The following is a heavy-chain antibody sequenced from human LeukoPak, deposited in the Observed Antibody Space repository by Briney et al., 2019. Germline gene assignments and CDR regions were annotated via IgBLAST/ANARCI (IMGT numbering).Heavy chain of an antibody. J-gene: IGHJ4*02. CDR1: GFIFSNYW. CDR2: IHPDGSGK. CDR3: ASQASARFDY. Sequence: WGSLRLSCAASGFIFSNYWMAWIRQAPGKGLEWVAMIHPDGSGKSYVDSVRGRFTISRDNAKNSLFLQMNSLRVEDTAVYYCASQASARFDYWGQGTLVTVSS. V-gene: IGHV3-7*02. D-gene: IGHD6-25*01.